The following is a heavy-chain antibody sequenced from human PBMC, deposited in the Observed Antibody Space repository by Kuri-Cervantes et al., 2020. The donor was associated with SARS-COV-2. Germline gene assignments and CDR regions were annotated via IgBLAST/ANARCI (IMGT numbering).Heavy chain of an antibody. J-gene: IGHJ4*02. D-gene: IGHD5-24*01. CDR2: INPNSGGT. CDR1: GYTFTGYY. CDR3: AREMATITAQGYFDY. Sequence: ASVKVSCKASGYTFTGYYMHWVRQAPGQGLEWMGWINPNSGGTNYAQKFQGWVTMTRDTSISTASMELSSLRSEDTAVYYCAREMATITAQGYFDYWGQGTPVTVSS. V-gene: IGHV1-2*04.